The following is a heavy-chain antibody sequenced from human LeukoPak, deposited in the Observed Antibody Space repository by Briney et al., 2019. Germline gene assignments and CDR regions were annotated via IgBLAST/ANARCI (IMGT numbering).Heavy chain of an antibody. D-gene: IGHD3-3*01. CDR1: GYTFTNYG. CDR3: ARITYDFWSGYYMPDDP. CDR2: ISIYNGST. V-gene: IGHV1-18*01. Sequence: ASVKVSCKASGYTFTNYGISWVRQAPGQGLEWMGWISIYNGSTDYAQKLRGRVTMTTDTSTSTAYMELRSLRSDDTAVYYCARITYDFWSGYYMPDDPWGQGTLVTVSS. J-gene: IGHJ5*02.